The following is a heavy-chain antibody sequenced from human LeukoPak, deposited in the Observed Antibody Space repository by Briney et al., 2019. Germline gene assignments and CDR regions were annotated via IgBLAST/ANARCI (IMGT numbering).Heavy chain of an antibody. CDR3: ARARITMVRGQVNWFDP. Sequence: PSETLSLTCAVSGGSISSGGYSWSWIRQPPGKGLEWIGYIYHSGSTYYNPSLKSRITISVDRSKNQFSLKLSSVTAADTAVYYCARARITMVRGQVNWFDPWAREPWSPSPQ. CDR2: IYHSGST. CDR1: GGSISSGGYS. V-gene: IGHV4-30-2*01. D-gene: IGHD3-10*01. J-gene: IGHJ5*02.